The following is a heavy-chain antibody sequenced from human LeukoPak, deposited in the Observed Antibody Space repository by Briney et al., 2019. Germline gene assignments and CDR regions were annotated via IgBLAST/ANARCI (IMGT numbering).Heavy chain of an antibody. CDR2: ILNSGTTT. CDR3: ARDPPDY. CDR1: GFTFSNYA. J-gene: IGHJ4*02. V-gene: IGHV3-48*03. Sequence: PGGSLRLSCAASGFTFSNYAMSWVRQTPGKGLEWVSYILNSGTTTYYADSVKGRFTISRDNAKNSLYLQMNSLRAEDTGVYYCARDPPDYWGQGILVTVSS.